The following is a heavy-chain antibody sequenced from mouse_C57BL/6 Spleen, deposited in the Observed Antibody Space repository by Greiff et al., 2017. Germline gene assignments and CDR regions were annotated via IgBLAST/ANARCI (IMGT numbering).Heavy chain of an antibody. CDR2: IDPSDSET. Sequence: QVHVKQPGAELVRPGSSVKLSCKASGYTFTSYWMHWVKQRPIQGLEWIGNIDPSDSETHYNQKFKDKATLTVDKSSSTAYMQLSSLTSEDSAVYYCATPYYDYDGGFAYWGQGTLVTVSA. V-gene: IGHV1-52*01. CDR3: ATPYYDYDGGFAY. CDR1: GYTFTSYW. J-gene: IGHJ3*01. D-gene: IGHD2-4*01.